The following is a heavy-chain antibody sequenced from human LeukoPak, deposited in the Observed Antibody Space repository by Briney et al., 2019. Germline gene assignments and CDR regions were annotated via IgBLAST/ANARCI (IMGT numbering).Heavy chain of an antibody. V-gene: IGHV4-4*07. D-gene: IGHD3-22*01. J-gene: IGHJ4*02. CDR2: IYTSGST. CDR3: ARESDYYDSSGYLTFDY. Sequence: SETLSLTCTVSGGSISSYYWSWIRQPAGKGLEWIGRIYTSGSTNYNPSLKSRVTISVDTSKNQFSLKLSSVTAADTAVYYCARESDYYDSSGYLTFDYWGQGTLVTVSS. CDR1: GGSISSYY.